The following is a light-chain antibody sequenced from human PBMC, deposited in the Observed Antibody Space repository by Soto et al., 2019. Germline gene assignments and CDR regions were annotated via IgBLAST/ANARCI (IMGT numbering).Light chain of an antibody. CDR2: GAS. Sequence: EIVLTQSPGTLSLSPGERATLSCRASQSVNSYLAWYQQKPGQAPRLLIYGASSRATGIPDRFSGSGSGTDFTLTISRLEPEDFAVYYCQQYGSSPWTFGQGTKVELK. CDR1: QSVNSY. J-gene: IGKJ1*01. V-gene: IGKV3-20*01. CDR3: QQYGSSPWT.